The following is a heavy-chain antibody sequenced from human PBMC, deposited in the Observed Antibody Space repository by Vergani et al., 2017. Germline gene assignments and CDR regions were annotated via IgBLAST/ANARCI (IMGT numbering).Heavy chain of an antibody. J-gene: IGHJ4*02. Sequence: QVQLVQSGAEVKKPGASVKVSCKASGSTFTSYAMHWWRQAPGQRLEGRGWINPRNGNTKSSQKFPGRVTITRDTSASTACMERSSLRTEDTAVYYCAGAGRGYSGSYDYWGQGTRVTVSS. D-gene: IGHD1-26*01. V-gene: IGHV1-3*01. CDR3: AGAGRGYSGSYDY. CDR2: INPRNGNT. CDR1: GSTFTSYA.